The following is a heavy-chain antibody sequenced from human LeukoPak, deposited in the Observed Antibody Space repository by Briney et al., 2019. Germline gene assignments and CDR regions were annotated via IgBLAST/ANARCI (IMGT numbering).Heavy chain of an antibody. CDR1: GYTLTELS. V-gene: IGHV1-24*01. CDR2: FDPEDGET. Sequence: ASVKVSCKVSGYTLTELSTHWVRQAPGKGLEWMGGFDPEDGETIYAQKFQGRVTMTEDTSTDTAYMELSSLRSEDTAVYYCATVSKWLRCFDYWGQGTLVTVSS. J-gene: IGHJ4*02. D-gene: IGHD5-12*01. CDR3: ATVSKWLRCFDY.